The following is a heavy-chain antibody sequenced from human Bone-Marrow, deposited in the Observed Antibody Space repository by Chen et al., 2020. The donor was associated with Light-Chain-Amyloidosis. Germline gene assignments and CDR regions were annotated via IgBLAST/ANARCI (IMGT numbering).Heavy chain of an antibody. CDR1: GVSLTDLA. Sequence: QVQLVQSGAEVKRPGASVKVSCKVSGVSLTDLALHWVRQAPGKALEWVGGFDPEDEEMMYGQKFQGRVRMIEDTSTETAYMELTSLTSEDTAIYYCATDVDVGDYYETGFNYWGQGTLVTVSS. J-gene: IGHJ4*02. D-gene: IGHD3-22*01. CDR2: FDPEDEEM. CDR3: ATDVDVGDYYETGFNY. V-gene: IGHV1-24*01.